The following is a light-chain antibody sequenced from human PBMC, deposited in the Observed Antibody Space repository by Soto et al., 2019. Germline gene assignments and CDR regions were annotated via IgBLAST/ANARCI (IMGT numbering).Light chain of an antibody. J-gene: IGLJ2*01. Sequence: QSVLTQPPSVSGAPGQRVTISCTGSSSNIGAGYDVHWYQQLPGTAPKLLIYGNSNRPSGVPDRFSGSKSGTSASLAILGLQAEREVDSYCSPYDSSLSGSVVFGGGTKLTVL. CDR1: SSNIGAGYD. CDR2: GNS. CDR3: SPYDSSLSGSVV. V-gene: IGLV1-40*01.